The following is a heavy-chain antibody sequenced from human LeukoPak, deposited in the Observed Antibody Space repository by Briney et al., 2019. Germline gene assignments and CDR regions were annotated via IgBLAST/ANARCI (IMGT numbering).Heavy chain of an antibody. J-gene: IGHJ4*02. CDR2: ISGSGGST. V-gene: IGHV3-23*01. CDR3: AKAVGYYDSSGTTD. Sequence: GGSLRLSCAASGFTFSSYAMSWVRQAPGEGLEWVSAISGSGGSTYYADSVKGRFTISRDNSKNTLYLQMNSLRAEDTAVYYCAKAVGYYDSSGTTDWGQGTLVTVSS. D-gene: IGHD3-22*01. CDR1: GFTFSSYA.